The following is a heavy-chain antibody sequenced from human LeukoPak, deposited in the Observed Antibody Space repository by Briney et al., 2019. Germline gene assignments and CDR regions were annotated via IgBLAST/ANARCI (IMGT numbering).Heavy chain of an antibody. Sequence: GGSLRLSCAASGFTFSSYSMNWVRQAPGKGLEWVSSISSSSSYIYYADSVKVRFTISRDNAKNSLYLQMNSLRAEDTAVYYCARRHDILTGYYGTIDYWGQGTLVTVSS. V-gene: IGHV3-21*01. CDR3: ARRHDILTGYYGTIDY. D-gene: IGHD3-9*01. J-gene: IGHJ4*02. CDR1: GFTFSSYS. CDR2: ISSSSSYI.